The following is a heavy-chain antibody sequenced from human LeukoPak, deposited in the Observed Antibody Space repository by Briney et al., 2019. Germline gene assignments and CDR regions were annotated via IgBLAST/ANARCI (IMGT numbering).Heavy chain of an antibody. Sequence: SETLSLTCAVSGGSISRGGYSWSWIRQPPGKGLEWIGYIYQSGSTYYNPSLKSRVTISVDRSKNQFSLKLNSVTAADTAVYYCARGVVVPATVSPGWFDPWGQGTLVTVSS. V-gene: IGHV4-30-2*01. D-gene: IGHD2-15*01. CDR3: ARGVVVPATVSPGWFDP. CDR2: IYQSGST. CDR1: GGSISRGGYS. J-gene: IGHJ5*02.